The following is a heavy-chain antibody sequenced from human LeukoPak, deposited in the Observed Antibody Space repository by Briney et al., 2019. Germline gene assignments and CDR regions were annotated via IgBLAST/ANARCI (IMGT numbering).Heavy chain of an antibody. J-gene: IGHJ4*02. CDR1: GFTFSSYE. Sequence: GGSLRLSCAASGFTFSSYEMNWVRQAPGKGLEWVSYISSSGSTIYYADSVKGRFTISRDNAKNSLYLQMNSLRAEDTAVYYCARGLGEPRIVGYFDYWGQGTLVTVSS. V-gene: IGHV3-48*03. D-gene: IGHD1-14*01. CDR3: ARGLGEPRIVGYFDY. CDR2: ISSSGSTI.